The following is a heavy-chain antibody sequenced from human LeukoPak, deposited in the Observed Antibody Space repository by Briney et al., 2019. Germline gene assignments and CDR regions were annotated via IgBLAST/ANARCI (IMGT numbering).Heavy chain of an antibody. CDR3: ARTLTAAGHFYF. Sequence: PGGSLRLSCAASGFTFSDYYMGWIRQAPGKGLEWVSYISSSSGFTNYADSVKGRFTISRDNAKNSLYLQMNSLRAEDTAVYYCARTLTAAGHFYFWGQGTLVTVSS. J-gene: IGHJ4*02. D-gene: IGHD6-13*01. CDR2: ISSSSGFT. V-gene: IGHV3-11*06. CDR1: GFTFSDYY.